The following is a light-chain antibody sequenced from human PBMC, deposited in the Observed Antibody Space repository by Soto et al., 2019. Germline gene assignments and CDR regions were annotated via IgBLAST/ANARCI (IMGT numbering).Light chain of an antibody. CDR1: SSDVGGYNY. Sequence: QSVLTQPRSVSGSPGQSVTISCTGTSSDVGGYNYVSWYQHHPGKAPKLMIYDVTKRPSGVPDRFSGSKSGNTASLTISGLQADDEADYYCCSSAGSYTWVFGGGTKLT. CDR2: DVT. J-gene: IGLJ3*02. CDR3: CSSAGSYTWV. V-gene: IGLV2-11*01.